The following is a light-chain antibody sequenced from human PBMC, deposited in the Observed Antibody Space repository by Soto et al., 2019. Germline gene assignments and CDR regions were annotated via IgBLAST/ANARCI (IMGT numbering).Light chain of an antibody. CDR1: SSDVGSYNL. CDR3: CSYAGSSTSHVV. CDR2: EGS. V-gene: IGLV2-23*01. Sequence: QSALTQPASVSGSPGQSITISCTGTSSDVGSYNLVSWYQQHPGKAPKLMIYEGSKRPSGVSNRVSGSKSGNTASLTISGLQAEDEADDYCCSYAGSSTSHVVFGGGTKLTVL. J-gene: IGLJ2*01.